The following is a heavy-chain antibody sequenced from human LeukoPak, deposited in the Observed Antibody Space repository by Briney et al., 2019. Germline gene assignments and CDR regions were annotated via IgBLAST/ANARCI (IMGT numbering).Heavy chain of an antibody. CDR3: ARSVDCKGDTCYPNWFDP. Sequence: PGGSLRLSCAASGYSFTSYWIGWVRQVPGKGLEWMGIIYPGDSDTRYSPSFQGQVTISADKSISTAYLQWSSLKASDTAMYYCARSVDCKGDTCYPNWFDPWGQGTLVTVSS. CDR2: IYPGDSDT. J-gene: IGHJ5*02. V-gene: IGHV5-51*01. D-gene: IGHD2-2*01. CDR1: GYSFTSYW.